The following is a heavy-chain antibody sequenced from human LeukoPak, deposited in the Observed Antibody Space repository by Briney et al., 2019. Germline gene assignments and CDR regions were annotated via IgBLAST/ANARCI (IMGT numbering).Heavy chain of an antibody. Sequence: HPGRSLRLSCAASAFTVVNYAVHCVRPAPRKGLEWVFPISRDGRTTYYAHSVKGRFTISRDKIKNSLHLQMNSLRTEDTALYYCAADPDSSGYWASQRNYFQYWGQGTLVTVSS. J-gene: IGHJ1*01. D-gene: IGHD3-22*01. CDR3: AADPDSSGYWASQRNYFQY. CDR1: AFTVVNYA. V-gene: IGHV3-43*02. CDR2: ISRDGRTT.